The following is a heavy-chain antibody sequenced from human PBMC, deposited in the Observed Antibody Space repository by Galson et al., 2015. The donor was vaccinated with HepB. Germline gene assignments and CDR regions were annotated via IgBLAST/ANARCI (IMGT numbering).Heavy chain of an antibody. Sequence: SLRLSCAASGFTFSSYSMNWVRQAPGKGLEWVSSISSSSSYIYYADSVKGRFTISRDNAKNSLYLQMNSLRAEDTAVYYCAGQTRAPRYFDLWGRGTLVTVSS. V-gene: IGHV3-21*01. CDR3: AGQTRAPRYFDL. CDR1: GFTFSSYS. CDR2: ISSSSSYI. J-gene: IGHJ2*01.